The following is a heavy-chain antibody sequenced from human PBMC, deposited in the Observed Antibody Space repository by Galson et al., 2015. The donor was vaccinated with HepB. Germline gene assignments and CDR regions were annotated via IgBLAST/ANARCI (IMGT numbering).Heavy chain of an antibody. J-gene: IGHJ4*02. D-gene: IGHD4-17*01. Sequence: SMRLSCAASGFCFSSYAMRWVRQAPGKGLEWVSGITRSGDNTYHTHSVKGRFLISRDNSKNTLYLQMNNLRGDDTALYYCAKLPNYGEPLDYRGQGTLVTVSS. CDR3: AKLPNYGEPLDY. CDR2: ITRSGDNT. CDR1: GFCFSSYA. V-gene: IGHV3-23*01.